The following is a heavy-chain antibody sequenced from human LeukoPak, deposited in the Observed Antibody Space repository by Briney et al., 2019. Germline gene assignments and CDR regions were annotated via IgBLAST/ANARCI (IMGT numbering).Heavy chain of an antibody. CDR2: IYYSGST. J-gene: IGHJ4*02. CDR1: GGSISSYY. V-gene: IGHV4-59*08. CDR3: ARCSIVGATQYYFDY. D-gene: IGHD1-26*01. Sequence: SETLSLTCTVSGGSISSYYWSWIRQPPGKGLEWIWYIYYSGSTNYNPSLKSRVTISVDTSKNQFSLKLSSVTAADTAVYYCARCSIVGATQYYFDYWGQGTLVTVSS.